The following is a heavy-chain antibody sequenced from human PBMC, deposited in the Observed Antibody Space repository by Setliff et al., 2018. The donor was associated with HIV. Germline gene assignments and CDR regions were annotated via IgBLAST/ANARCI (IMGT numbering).Heavy chain of an antibody. CDR2: IFYSGST. CDR3: ARGRGTMVRGNLDY. J-gene: IGHJ4*02. CDR1: GDSISSSNYY. Sequence: SETLSLTCTVSGDSISSSNYYWGWIRQPPGKGLEWIGSIFYSGSTYYNPSLKSRVTISIARSKRQFSLRLTSMTAADTAMYYCARGRGTMVRGNLDYWGQGTLVTVSS. D-gene: IGHD3-10*01. V-gene: IGHV4-39*07.